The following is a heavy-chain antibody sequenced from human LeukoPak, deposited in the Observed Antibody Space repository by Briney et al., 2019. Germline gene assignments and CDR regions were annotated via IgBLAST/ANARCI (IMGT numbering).Heavy chain of an antibody. CDR2: INPNSGGT. D-gene: IGHD2-8*02. V-gene: IGHV1-2*02. CDR3: ARSEDFCTGGVCYFH. J-gene: IGHJ4*02. CDR1: GYTFTGYY. Sequence: ASVKVSCKASGYTFTGYYMHWVRQAPGQGLEWMGWINPNSGGTNYAQKFQGRVTMTRDTSISPAYMELSRLRSDDTAVYYCARSEDFCTGGVCYFHWGQGTLVTVSS.